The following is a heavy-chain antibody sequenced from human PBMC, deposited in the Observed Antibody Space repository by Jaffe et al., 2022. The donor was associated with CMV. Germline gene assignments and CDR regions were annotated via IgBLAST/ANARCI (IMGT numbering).Heavy chain of an antibody. V-gene: IGHV4-59*08. CDR1: GASIRSYY. CDR3: ARQGVYGGNLGWDYYYYYMDV. D-gene: IGHD4-17*01. CDR2: VFYNGST. J-gene: IGHJ6*03. Sequence: QVQLQESGPGLVKPSETLSLTCTVSGASIRSYYWSWIRRPPGKGLEWLGLVFYNGSTKYNPSLKSPVTISVDTSKNQFSLKMTSVTAADTAVYYCARQGVYGGNLGWDYYYYYMDVWGKGTAVTVSS.